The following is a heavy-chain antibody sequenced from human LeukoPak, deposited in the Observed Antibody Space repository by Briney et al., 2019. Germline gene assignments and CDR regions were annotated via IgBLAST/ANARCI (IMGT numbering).Heavy chain of an antibody. Sequence: GGSLRLSCAASGFTFSDYYMSWIRQAPGKGLEWVSYISSSGSTIYYTDSVKGRFTISRDNAKNSLYLQMNSLRAEDTAVYYCARKWWENWFDSWGQGALVTVSS. CDR2: ISSSGSTI. CDR1: GFTFSDYY. J-gene: IGHJ5*01. CDR3: ARKWWENWFDS. D-gene: IGHD2-15*01. V-gene: IGHV3-11*01.